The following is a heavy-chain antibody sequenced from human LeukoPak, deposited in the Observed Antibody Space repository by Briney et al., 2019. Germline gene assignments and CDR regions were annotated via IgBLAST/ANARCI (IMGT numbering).Heavy chain of an antibody. CDR3: ARIHRYCSGGACYVLDN. V-gene: IGHV4-59*02. J-gene: IGHJ4*02. CDR1: GGSVSGYY. Sequence: SETLSLTRVVSGGSVSGYYWGWIRQPPGRGLEWTGYVYYSGSTNYNPSFKSRITISVDTSRNQFSLQLSSVTAADTAVYYCARIHRYCSGGACYVLDNWGQGTLVAVSS. CDR2: VYYSGST. D-gene: IGHD2-15*01.